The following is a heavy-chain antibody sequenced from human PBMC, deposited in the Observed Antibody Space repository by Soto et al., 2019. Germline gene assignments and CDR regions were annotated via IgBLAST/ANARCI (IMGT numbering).Heavy chain of an antibody. D-gene: IGHD5-12*01. CDR2: IIPNFGTT. V-gene: IGHV1-69*01. CDR1: GGSFSNFV. CDR3: ARDVGGEATIRY. Sequence: QVQLVQSVAEVKKPGSSVNVSCKASGGSFSNFVISWVRQAPGQGLEWMGGIIPNFGTTNYAQKFQGKVTITAYETTRTAYLELSGLTSEDTSVYYCARDVGGEATIRYWGQGTLVTVSS. J-gene: IGHJ4*02.